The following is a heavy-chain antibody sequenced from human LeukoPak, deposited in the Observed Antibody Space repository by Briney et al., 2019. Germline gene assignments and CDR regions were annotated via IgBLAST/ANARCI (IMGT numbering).Heavy chain of an antibody. J-gene: IGHJ6*03. CDR2: ISWNSGSI. D-gene: IGHD2-15*01. CDR3: ARGYQPGTPYYMDV. V-gene: IGHV3-9*01. Sequence: PGGSLRLSCAASGFTFDDYAMHWVRQAPGKGLEWVSGISWNSGSIGYADSVKGRFTISRDNAKNSLYLQMNSLRAEDTALYHCARGYQPGTPYYMDVWGKGTTVTVSS. CDR1: GFTFDDYA.